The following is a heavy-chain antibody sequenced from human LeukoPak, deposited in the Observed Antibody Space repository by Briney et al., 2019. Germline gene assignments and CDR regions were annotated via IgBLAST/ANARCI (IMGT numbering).Heavy chain of an antibody. CDR1: GYNFTSYW. CDR2: IYPGDSDT. Sequence: GGSLKIPCKGSGYNFTSYWIGWVRQMPGKGLEWMGIIYPGDSDTRYSPSFQGQVTISADKSISTAYLQWSSLKASDTAMYYCARRGYCSGGSCLYYFDYWGQGTLVTVSS. D-gene: IGHD2-15*01. CDR3: ARRGYCSGGSCLYYFDY. V-gene: IGHV5-51*01. J-gene: IGHJ4*02.